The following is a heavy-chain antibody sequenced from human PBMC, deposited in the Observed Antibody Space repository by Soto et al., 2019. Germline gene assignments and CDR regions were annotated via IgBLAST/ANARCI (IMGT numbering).Heavy chain of an antibody. V-gene: IGHV1-18*01. D-gene: IGHD3-16*01. CDR1: GYIFVNYG. J-gene: IGHJ6*02. CDR2: ISPYTGNT. Sequence: QVQLVQSGDEVKKPGASVKVSCKASGYIFVNYGIAWVRQAPRQGLEWMGWISPYTGNTHSASKVQDRLTMTTDTSTSIAYMDLGSLTSDDTAVYYCVMVDNYVTPTPQDVWGQGTTVTVSS. CDR3: VMVDNYVTPTPQDV.